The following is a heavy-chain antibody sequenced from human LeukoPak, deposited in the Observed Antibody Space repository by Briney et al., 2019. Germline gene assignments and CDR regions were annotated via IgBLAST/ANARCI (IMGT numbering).Heavy chain of an antibody. J-gene: IGHJ4*02. CDR1: GYTFTSYD. CDR3: TRGSRTGPNDY. D-gene: IGHD3/OR15-3a*01. CDR2: INPNSGNT. Sequence: ASVKVSCKASGYTFTSYDINWVRQATGQGLEWMGWINPNSGNTGYVQKLQGRVTMTRNTSISTAYMELSSLRSEDTAVYYGTRGSRTGPNDYWGQGTLVTVSS. V-gene: IGHV1-8*02.